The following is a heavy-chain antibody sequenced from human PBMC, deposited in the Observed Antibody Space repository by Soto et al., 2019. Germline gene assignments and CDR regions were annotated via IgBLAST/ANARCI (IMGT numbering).Heavy chain of an antibody. V-gene: IGHV3-43*01. Sequence: GGSLRLSCAASGFTFDYYTMHWVRQSPGKGLEWVSLISWDGGSTYYADSVKGRFTISRDNSKNSLYLQMNSLRTEDTALYYCAKDIFLSVEGDSSSAYYYYGMDVWGQGTTVTVSS. D-gene: IGHD6-6*01. CDR2: ISWDGGST. CDR3: AKDIFLSVEGDSSSAYYYYGMDV. J-gene: IGHJ6*02. CDR1: GFTFDYYT.